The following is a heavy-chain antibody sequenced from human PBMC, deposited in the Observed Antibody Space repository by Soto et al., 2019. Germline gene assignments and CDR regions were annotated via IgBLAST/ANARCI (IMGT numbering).Heavy chain of an antibody. CDR3: ARGDSGYDPLDY. CDR1: GGSISSSNW. J-gene: IGHJ4*02. D-gene: IGHD5-12*01. V-gene: IGHV4-4*02. Sequence: QVQLQESGPGLVKPSGTLSLTCAVSGGSISSSNWWSWVRQPPGKGLEWIGEIYHSGSTNYNPSLKSRVTLSVDMSKNQFSLKMSSVPAADTAVYYCARGDSGYDPLDYWGQGTLVTVSS. CDR2: IYHSGST.